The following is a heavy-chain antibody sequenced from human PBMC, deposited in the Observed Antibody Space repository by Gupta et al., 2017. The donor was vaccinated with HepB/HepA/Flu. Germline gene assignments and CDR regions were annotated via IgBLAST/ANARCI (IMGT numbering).Heavy chain of an antibody. D-gene: IGHD2-2*01. CDR2: INQDGSDK. V-gene: IGHV3-7*01. CDR1: GFSFSNYW. Sequence: EARLVESGGGLVNPGGSLSLSCAASGFSFSNYWMSWVRQGPGKGLEWVANINQDGSDKRYVDSAKGRFTISRDNAQNALYLQMDSLRAEDTAVYYCASTIVVRPAAPYSWFDPWGQGVLVTVSS. J-gene: IGHJ5*02. CDR3: ASTIVVRPAAPYSWFDP.